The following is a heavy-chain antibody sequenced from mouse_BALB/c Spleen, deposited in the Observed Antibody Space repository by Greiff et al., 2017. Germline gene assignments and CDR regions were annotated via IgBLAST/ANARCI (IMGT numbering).Heavy chain of an antibody. Sequence: QVQLQQSGPELVKPGASVKISCKASGYAFSSSWMNWVKQRPGQGLEWIGRIYPGDGDTNYNGQFKGKATLTADKSSSTAYMQHSSLTSVDSAVYFCARGETVRDDYFDYWGQGTTRTVSS. D-gene: IGHD1-1*01. CDR3: ARGETVRDDYFDY. J-gene: IGHJ2*01. CDR1: GYAFSSSW. V-gene: IGHV1-82*01. CDR2: IYPGDGDT.